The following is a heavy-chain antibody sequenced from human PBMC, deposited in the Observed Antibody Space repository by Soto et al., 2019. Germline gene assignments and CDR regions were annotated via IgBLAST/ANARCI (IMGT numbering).Heavy chain of an antibody. CDR2: FYYSGST. Sequence: SETLSLTCTVSGASIRSYYWSWIRQPPGKGLEWIAYFYYSGSTIYNPSLESRVTISVDTSKNQFSLKLTSVTAADTAVYYCARHHTLSAAGTFDYWGLGTLVTVSS. V-gene: IGHV4-59*08. D-gene: IGHD6-25*01. CDR1: GASIRSYY. CDR3: ARHHTLSAAGTFDY. J-gene: IGHJ4*02.